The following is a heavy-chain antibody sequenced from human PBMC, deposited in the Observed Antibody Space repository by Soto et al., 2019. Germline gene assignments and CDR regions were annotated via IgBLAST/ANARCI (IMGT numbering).Heavy chain of an antibody. V-gene: IGHV2-26*01. CDR2: IFSTDEK. D-gene: IGHD1-20*01. CDR3: ARISVTGTLRGFFDY. J-gene: IGHJ4*02. CDR1: GFSLSAPTLG. Sequence: QVTLKESGPVLVKPTETLTLTCTVSGFSLSAPTLGVSWIRQPPGKALEWLALIFSTDEKSYITTLNSRLTITKDTPKSQVVLTMTNMDPVDTATYYCARISVTGTLRGFFDYWGQGSLVTVSS.